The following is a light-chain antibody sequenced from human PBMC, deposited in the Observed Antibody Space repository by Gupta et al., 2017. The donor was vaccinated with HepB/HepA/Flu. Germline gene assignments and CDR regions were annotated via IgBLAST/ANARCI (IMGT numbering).Light chain of an antibody. J-gene: IGKJ4*01. CDR2: GAS. Sequence: EIVLTQSQDTLSLSPGERATLSCRASQSVSSNYLAWYQQKPGQAPRLLIYGASTRATGIPDRFSGSGSGTDFTLTISRLEPEDFGVYYCQQYVSLPLTFGGGTKVEIK. V-gene: IGKV3-20*01. CDR3: QQYVSLPLT. CDR1: QSVSSNY.